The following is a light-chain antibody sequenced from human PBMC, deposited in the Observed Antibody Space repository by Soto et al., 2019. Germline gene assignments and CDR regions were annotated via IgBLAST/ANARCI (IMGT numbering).Light chain of an antibody. CDR2: DAS. J-gene: IGKJ3*01. Sequence: EIVLTQSPDTLSLSPGERATLSCRASQSVGSSLAWYQQKPGQAPRLLIYDASNRATGIPARLSGSGSGTDFTLTISSLEPEDFAVYYCQQRSNWPPEVTFGPGTKVDIK. V-gene: IGKV3-11*01. CDR3: QQRSNWPPEVT. CDR1: QSVGSS.